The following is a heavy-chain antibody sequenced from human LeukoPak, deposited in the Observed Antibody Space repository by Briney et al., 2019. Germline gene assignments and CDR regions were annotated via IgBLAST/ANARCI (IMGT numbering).Heavy chain of an antibody. V-gene: IGHV3-15*01. Sequence: GGSLRLSCAASGFTFSNAWMSWVRQAPGKGLERVGRIKSKTYGGTTDYAAPVKVRFTISRDDSTTTMYLRMNSLKTEKTAVSYCTPEVRLEGACNLFDSWGDGKLVTVSS. D-gene: IGHD4-11*01. CDR3: TPEVRLEGACNLFDS. J-gene: IGHJ4*01. CDR2: IKSKTYGGTT. CDR1: GFTFSNAW.